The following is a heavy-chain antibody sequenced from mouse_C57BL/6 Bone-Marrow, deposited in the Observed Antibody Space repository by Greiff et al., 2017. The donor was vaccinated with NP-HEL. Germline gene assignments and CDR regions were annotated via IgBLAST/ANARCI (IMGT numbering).Heavy chain of an antibody. D-gene: IGHD2-1*01. J-gene: IGHJ2*01. CDR2: INPGSGGT. CDR1: GYAFTNYL. V-gene: IGHV1-54*01. CDR3: ARRGRGNYTYAMDY. Sequence: VQLVESGAELVRPGTSVKVSCKASGYAFTNYLIEWVKQRPGQGLEWIGVINPGSGGTNYNEKFKGQATLTADKSSSTAYMQLSSLTSEDSAVYFWARRGRGNYTYAMDYWGQGTTLTVSS.